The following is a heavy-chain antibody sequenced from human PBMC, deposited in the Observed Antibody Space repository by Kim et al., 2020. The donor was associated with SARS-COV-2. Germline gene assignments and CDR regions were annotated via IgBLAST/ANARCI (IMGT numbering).Heavy chain of an antibody. CDR1: GGSISGSDYY. CDR2: IFYSRTT. D-gene: IGHD1-7*01. CDR3: ARPLKLTLRTPLDI. Sequence: SETLSLTCTVSGGSISGSDYYWGWIRQPPGKGLEWIGSIFYSRTTYYNPSLRSRVTISVDTSKNQFSLRLSSVTAADTAVYYCARPLKLTLRTPLDIWGQGTMVSVSS. J-gene: IGHJ3*02. V-gene: IGHV4-39*01.